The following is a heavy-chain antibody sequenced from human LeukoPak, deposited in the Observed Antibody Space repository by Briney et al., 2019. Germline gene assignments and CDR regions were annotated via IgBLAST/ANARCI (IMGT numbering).Heavy chain of an antibody. CDR2: ISSSSSYI. CDR1: GFTFSSYS. V-gene: IGHV3-21*01. J-gene: IGHJ4*02. CDR3: ARETWQQLYDY. D-gene: IGHD6-13*01. Sequence: GGSLRLSCAVSGFTFSSYSMNWVRQAPGKGLEWVSSISSSSSYIYYADSVKGRFTISRDNAKNSLYLQMNSLRAEDTAVYYCARETWQQLYDYWGQGTLVTVSS.